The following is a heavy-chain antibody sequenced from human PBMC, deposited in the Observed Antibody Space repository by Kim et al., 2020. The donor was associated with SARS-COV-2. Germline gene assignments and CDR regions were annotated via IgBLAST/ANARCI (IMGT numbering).Heavy chain of an antibody. Sequence: GGSLRLSCAASGFTFSSYGMHWVRQAPGKGLEWVAVIWYDGSNKYYAESVKGRFTISRDNSKNTLYLQMNSLRAEDTAVYYCARDADYGDYVLAFDIWGQGTMVTVSS. CDR3: ARDADYGDYVLAFDI. CDR2: IWYDGSNK. CDR1: GFTFSSYG. D-gene: IGHD4-17*01. J-gene: IGHJ3*02. V-gene: IGHV3-33*01.